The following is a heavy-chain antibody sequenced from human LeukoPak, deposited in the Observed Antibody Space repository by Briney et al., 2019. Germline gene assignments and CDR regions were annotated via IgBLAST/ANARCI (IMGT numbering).Heavy chain of an antibody. Sequence: GGPLKLSCAASEFTFSSYAMNWVRQAPGKGLEWVSGISGGGDRTYYADSVKGRFTISRDNSKSTLYLQMNSLRVEDTALYYCAKGDGINHYHWFDPWGQGTQVTVSS. V-gene: IGHV3-23*01. CDR1: EFTFSSYA. D-gene: IGHD2-21*02. CDR2: ISGGGDRT. CDR3: AKGDGINHYHWFDP. J-gene: IGHJ5*02.